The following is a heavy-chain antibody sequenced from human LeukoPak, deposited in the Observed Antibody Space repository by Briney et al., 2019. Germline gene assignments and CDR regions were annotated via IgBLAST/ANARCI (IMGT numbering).Heavy chain of an antibody. CDR3: ARDHALDSGTGFDY. Sequence: RASVKVSCKVSGYTLTELSMHWVRQAPGKGLEWMGGFDPEDGETIYAQKFQGRVTITADESTSTVYMELSSLRSEDTAVYYCARDHALDSGTGFDYWGQGTLVTVSS. V-gene: IGHV1-24*01. J-gene: IGHJ4*02. D-gene: IGHD3-10*01. CDR1: GYTLTELS. CDR2: FDPEDGET.